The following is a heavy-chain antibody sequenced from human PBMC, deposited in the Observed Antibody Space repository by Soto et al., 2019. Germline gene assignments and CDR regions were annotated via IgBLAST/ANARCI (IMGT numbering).Heavy chain of an antibody. Sequence: PSETLSLTCTVTGGSFSTGGPYRSWLRQHTVKGLEWIGSIRDGETTYYNPSLKSRVNMSMDTSKRQLSLDMRSLTVADTAIYFCARGRDYSKTDSWGQGTLVTVSS. J-gene: IGHJ5*01. D-gene: IGHD4-4*01. CDR3: ARGRDYSKTDS. CDR1: GGSFSTGGPY. V-gene: IGHV4-31*03. CDR2: IRDGETT.